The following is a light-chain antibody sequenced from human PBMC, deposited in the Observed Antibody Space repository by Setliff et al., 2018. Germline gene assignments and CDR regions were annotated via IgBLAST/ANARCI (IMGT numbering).Light chain of an antibody. Sequence: QSALTQPPSASGAPGQTVTISCTGLSSNIGAGYEVHWYQRFPGTALKLLIYTNTNRPSGVPDRFSASKSGTSASLAITGLQAEDEADYYCQSYDSRLSAVVFGEGTKVTVL. CDR3: QSYDSRLSAVV. CDR1: SSNIGAGYE. CDR2: TNT. J-gene: IGLJ2*01. V-gene: IGLV1-40*01.